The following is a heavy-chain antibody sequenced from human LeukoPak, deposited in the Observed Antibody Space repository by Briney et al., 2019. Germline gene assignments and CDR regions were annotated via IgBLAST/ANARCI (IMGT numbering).Heavy chain of an antibody. CDR3: AKDLGSGSYQPSDY. V-gene: IGHV1-2*02. CDR1: GYTFTDYY. Sequence: ASVKVSCTASGYTFTDYYMHWVRQAPGQGLEWMGWINPDSGGTRYAQKFQGRVTMTRDTSIRTAYMELSRLRSDDTAVYYCAKDLGSGSYQPSDYWGQGTLVTVSS. D-gene: IGHD1-26*01. J-gene: IGHJ4*02. CDR2: INPDSGGT.